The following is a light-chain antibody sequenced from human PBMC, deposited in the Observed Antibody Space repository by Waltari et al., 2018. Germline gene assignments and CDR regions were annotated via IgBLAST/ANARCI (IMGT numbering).Light chain of an antibody. CDR3: QQYDTYPLT. CDR2: RAS. Sequence: DTQMTQSPSTLSAFVGDTVVLPCRASQSINTWLAWYQHKPGQAPKLLIYRASTLETGVPSRFSGSGSGTDFSLTINGLQPDDSATYYCQQYDTYPLTFGGGTKVEIK. V-gene: IGKV1-5*03. CDR1: QSINTW. J-gene: IGKJ4*01.